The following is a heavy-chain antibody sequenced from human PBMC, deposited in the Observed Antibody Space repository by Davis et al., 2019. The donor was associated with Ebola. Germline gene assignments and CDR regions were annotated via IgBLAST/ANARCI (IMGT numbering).Heavy chain of an antibody. CDR3: ARGPGYSGYDPGAGFDY. CDR2: IYYSGST. CDR1: GGSISSGDYY. V-gene: IGHV4-30-4*01. D-gene: IGHD5-12*01. Sequence: PSETLSLTCTVSGGSISSGDYYWSWIRQPPGKGLEWIGYIYYSGSTYYNPSLKSRVTKSVDTSKNQFSLKLSSVTAADTAVYYCARGPGYSGYDPGAGFDYWGQGTLVTVSS. J-gene: IGHJ4*02.